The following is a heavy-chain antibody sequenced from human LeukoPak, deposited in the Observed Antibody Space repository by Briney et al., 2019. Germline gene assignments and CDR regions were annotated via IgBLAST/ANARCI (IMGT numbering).Heavy chain of an antibody. D-gene: IGHD1-14*01. CDR2: IREDGSEK. V-gene: IGHV3-7*05. CDR1: GFTFNNYW. J-gene: IGHJ4*02. Sequence: RGSLRLSCVASGFTFNNYWMNWVRQAPGRGLEWVANIREDGSEKNYLDSVKGRFTISRENAKNSLYLQMDNLRAEDTAVYYCATDRREEPSNFDRNRFAYWGQGTLVTVSS. CDR3: ATDRREEPSNFDRNRFAY.